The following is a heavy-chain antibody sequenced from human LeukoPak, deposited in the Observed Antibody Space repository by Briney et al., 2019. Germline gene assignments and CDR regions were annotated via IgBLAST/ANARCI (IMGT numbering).Heavy chain of an antibody. CDR3: VRDRYYDSSGYYSVY. Sequence: PGGSLRLSCAASGFTVSSNYMSWVRQAPGKGLEWVSVIYSGGSTYYADSVKGRFTISRDNSKNTLYLQMNSLRAEDTAVYYCVRDRYYDSSGYYSVYWGQGTLVTVSS. D-gene: IGHD3-22*01. CDR1: GFTVSSNY. V-gene: IGHV3-66*01. CDR2: IYSGGST. J-gene: IGHJ4*02.